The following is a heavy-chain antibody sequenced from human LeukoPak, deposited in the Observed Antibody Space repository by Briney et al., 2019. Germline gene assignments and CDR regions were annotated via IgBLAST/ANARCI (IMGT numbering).Heavy chain of an antibody. Sequence: PGRSLRLSCAASGFTFSSYAMHWVRQAPGKGLEWVAVISYDGSNKYYADSVKGRFTISRDNSKNTLYLQMNSLRAEDTAVYYCARGYYYGSGATIDYWGQGTLVTVSS. V-gene: IGHV3-30*04. CDR2: ISYDGSNK. CDR3: ARGYYYGSGATIDY. J-gene: IGHJ4*02. CDR1: GFTFSSYA. D-gene: IGHD3-10*01.